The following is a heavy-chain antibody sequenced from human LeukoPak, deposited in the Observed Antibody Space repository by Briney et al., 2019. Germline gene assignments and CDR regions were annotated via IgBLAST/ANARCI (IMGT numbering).Heavy chain of an antibody. J-gene: IGHJ4*02. CDR3: ARAKYYDSSGYYSPDY. CDR2: ISAYNGNT. Sequence: ASVKVSCKASGYTFTSYGISWVRQAPGQGLEWMGWISAYNGNTNYAQKLQGRVTMTTDTSTSTAYMELRSLRSDDTAAYYCARAKYYDSSGYYSPDYWGQGTLVTVSS. V-gene: IGHV1-18*01. D-gene: IGHD3-22*01. CDR1: GYTFTSYG.